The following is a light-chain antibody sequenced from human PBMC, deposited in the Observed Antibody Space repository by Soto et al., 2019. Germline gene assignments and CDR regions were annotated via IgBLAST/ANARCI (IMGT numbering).Light chain of an antibody. J-gene: IGKJ4*01. CDR1: QSVSSN. CDR3: QQYNNWRPVT. CDR2: AAS. V-gene: IGKV3-15*01. Sequence: EIVLTQSPATLSVSPGERATLSCRASQSVSSNFAWYQQKPGQAPRLLIYAASTRATGIPARFSGGGSGTEFTLTISSLQSEDFAVYYCQQYNNWRPVTFGGGTKVEIK.